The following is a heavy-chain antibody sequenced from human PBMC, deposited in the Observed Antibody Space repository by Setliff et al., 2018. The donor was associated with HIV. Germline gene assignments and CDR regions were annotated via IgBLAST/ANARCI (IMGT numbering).Heavy chain of an antibody. CDR2: INHGGDT. D-gene: IGHD2-21*01. J-gene: IGHJ3*02. Sequence: SETLSLTCAAYGGSFNGYFWTWIRQPPQKRLEWIGEINHGGDTNYNPSLKSRVTISVDTFKNQFSLKLSSVTAADAAVYYCARVGDFYDAGGSYSVLDAFDIWGQGTMVTVS. CDR1: GGSFNGYF. CDR3: ARVGDFYDAGGSYSVLDAFDI. V-gene: IGHV4-34*01.